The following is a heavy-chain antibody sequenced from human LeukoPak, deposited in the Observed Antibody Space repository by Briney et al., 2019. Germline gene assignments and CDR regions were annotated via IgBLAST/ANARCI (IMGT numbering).Heavy chain of an antibody. V-gene: IGHV3-21*04. CDR2: ISSSSSYI. CDR3: AKGLRGYSYGQIDY. Sequence: VGSLRLSCAASGFTFSSYSMNWVRQAPGKGLEWVSSISSSSSYIYYADSVKGRFTISRDNAKNSLYLQMNSLRAEDTALYYCAKGLRGYSYGQIDYWGQGTLVTVSS. J-gene: IGHJ4*02. CDR1: GFTFSSYS. D-gene: IGHD5-18*01.